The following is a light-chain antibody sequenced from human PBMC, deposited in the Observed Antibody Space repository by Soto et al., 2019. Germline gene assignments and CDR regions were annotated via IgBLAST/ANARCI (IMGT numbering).Light chain of an antibody. CDR2: GAA. CDR3: QQYGSSPIT. V-gene: IGKV3-20*01. J-gene: IGKJ2*01. Sequence: EIVLTQSPGTLSLSPGEVATLSCRASETVRSSFLAWYQQKPGQAPRLLISGAASRATGIPDRFSGSGSGTDFPLTISRLEPEDFAVYYCQQYGSSPITFGQGTKLDI. CDR1: ETVRSSF.